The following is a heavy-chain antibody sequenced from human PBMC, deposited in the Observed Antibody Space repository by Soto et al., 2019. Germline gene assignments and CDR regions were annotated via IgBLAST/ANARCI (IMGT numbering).Heavy chain of an antibody. V-gene: IGHV4-30-4*01. D-gene: IGHD3-3*01. J-gene: IGHJ6*02. CDR1: GGSISSGDYY. Sequence: QVQLQESGPGLVKPSQTLSLTCTVSGGSISSGDYYWSWIRQPPGKGLEWIGYIYYSGSTYYNPSLKSRVTISVDTSKNQFSLQLSSVTAADTAVYYCARHYDFWSGYNTLPYYYYGMDVWGQGTTVTVSS. CDR2: IYYSGST. CDR3: ARHYDFWSGYNTLPYYYYGMDV.